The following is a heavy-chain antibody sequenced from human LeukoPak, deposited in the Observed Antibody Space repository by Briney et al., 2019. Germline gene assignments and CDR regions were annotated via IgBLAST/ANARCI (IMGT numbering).Heavy chain of an antibody. J-gene: IGHJ2*01. CDR1: GLTFSSYS. CDR3: ARVIGTDSSGYPWYFDL. CDR2: ISSSSSYI. V-gene: IGHV3-21*01. Sequence: GGSLRLSCAASGLTFSSYSMNWVRQAPGKGLEWVSSISSSSSYIYYADSVKGRFTISRDNAKNSLYLQMNSLRAEDTAVYYCARVIGTDSSGYPWYFDLWGRGTLVTVSS. D-gene: IGHD3-22*01.